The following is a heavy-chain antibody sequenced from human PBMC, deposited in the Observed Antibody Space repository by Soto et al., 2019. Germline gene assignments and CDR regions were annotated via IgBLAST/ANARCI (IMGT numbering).Heavy chain of an antibody. J-gene: IGHJ5*02. D-gene: IGHD1-26*01. Sequence: QVQLVESGGGVVKPGRSLRLSCTASGFTFSKYGMPWVRQAPGKGLEWVAVIWDYGSNKYYADSVKGRFTISRDNSQHALDLQMNSQRAEDTGLYYGSRCQCSGSWPRCFEHWGQGTLGNVSS. CDR1: GFTFSKYG. CDR2: IWDYGSNK. CDR3: SRCQCSGSWPRCFEH. V-gene: IGHV3-33*01.